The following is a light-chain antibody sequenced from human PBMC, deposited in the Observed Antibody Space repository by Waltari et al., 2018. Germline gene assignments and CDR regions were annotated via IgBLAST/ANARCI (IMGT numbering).Light chain of an antibody. CDR2: GQD. CDR3: HSRDTISTRV. CDR1: SLRRYY. Sequence: SSELTPNPAVSVALGQTVRITCQGDSLRRYYASWYPQTPGQAPRLVLYGQDNRPSGIPDRFSGSTSGDTASLTITGAQAEDEADYYCHSRDTISTRVFGGGTRLTV. V-gene: IGLV3-19*01. J-gene: IGLJ3*02.